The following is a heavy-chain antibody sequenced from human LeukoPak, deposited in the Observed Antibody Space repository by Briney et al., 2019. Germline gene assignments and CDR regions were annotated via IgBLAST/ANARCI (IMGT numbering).Heavy chain of an antibody. J-gene: IGHJ4*02. V-gene: IGHV3-53*01. CDR3: ARGLDVSYFDY. CDR1: GFTVSSNY. D-gene: IGHD2/OR15-2a*01. Sequence: GGSLRLSCAASGFTVSSNYMSWVRQAPGEGLEWVSVIYSGGGTYYADSVKGRFTISRDNSKNTLYLQMNSLRAEDTAVYYCARGLDVSYFDYWGQGTLVTVSS. CDR2: IYSGGGT.